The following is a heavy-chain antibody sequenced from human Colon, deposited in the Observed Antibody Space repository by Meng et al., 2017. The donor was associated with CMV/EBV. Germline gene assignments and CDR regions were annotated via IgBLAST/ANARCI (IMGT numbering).Heavy chain of an antibody. CDR1: GVSINDRGHD. CDR3: ARGRAAGGHGS. D-gene: IGHD2-15*01. V-gene: IGHV4-39*07. J-gene: IGHJ5*02. CDR2: NDYSGST. Sequence: SGVSINDRGHDWGWIRQAPGKVLEWIGSNDYSGSTYDNPSLKSRVTIAIDTSKNQFSLNLSSVTAADTAIYYCARGRAAGGHGSWGQGTLVTVSS.